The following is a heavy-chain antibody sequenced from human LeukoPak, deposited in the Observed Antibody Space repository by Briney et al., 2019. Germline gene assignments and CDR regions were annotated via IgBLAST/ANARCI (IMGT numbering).Heavy chain of an antibody. CDR2: IYNSGST. D-gene: IGHD5-18*01. Sequence: SETLSLTCTVSGGSISGYSWSWIRQPPGKGLEWIGYIYNSGSTNYNPSLKSRVTISVDTSKNQFSLELSSVTAADTAMYYCARGEGQLWPSDYWGQGTLVTVSS. V-gene: IGHV4-59*01. CDR1: GGSISGYS. CDR3: ARGEGQLWPSDY. J-gene: IGHJ4*02.